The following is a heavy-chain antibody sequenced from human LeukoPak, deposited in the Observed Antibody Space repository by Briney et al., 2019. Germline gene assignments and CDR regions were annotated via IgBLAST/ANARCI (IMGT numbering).Heavy chain of an antibody. CDR3: ARGGYYGSGSYYSFDY. Sequence: GEPLKISCKGSGYSFTSYWIGWLPQLPGKGLEWMGIIYPGDSDTTYSPSFQGQVTISADKSINTAYLQRSSLKASDTAMYYCARGGYYGSGSYYSFDYWGQGTLVTVSS. CDR2: IYPGDSDT. J-gene: IGHJ4*02. V-gene: IGHV5-51*01. CDR1: GYSFTSYW. D-gene: IGHD3-10*01.